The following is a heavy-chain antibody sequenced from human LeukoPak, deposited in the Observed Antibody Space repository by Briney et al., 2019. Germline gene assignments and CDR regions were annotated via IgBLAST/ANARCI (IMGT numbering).Heavy chain of an antibody. J-gene: IGHJ4*02. CDR2: INPSGGST. CDR3: ARGEVLRFLEWLNVDY. D-gene: IGHD3-3*01. CDR1: GYTFTSYY. Sequence: ASVKVSCKASGYTFTSYYMHWVRQAPGQGLEWMGIINPSGGSTSYAQKFQGRVTMTRDTSTSTVYMELSSLRSEDTAVYYCARGEVLRFLEWLNVDYWGREPWSPSPQ. V-gene: IGHV1-46*01.